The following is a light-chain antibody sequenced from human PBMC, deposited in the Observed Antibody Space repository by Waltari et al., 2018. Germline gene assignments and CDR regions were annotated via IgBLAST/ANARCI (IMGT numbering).Light chain of an antibody. V-gene: IGKV3-11*01. J-gene: IGKJ4*01. CDR1: QSVSYY. Sequence: EIVLTHSPATLSLSPGDRATLSCRASQSVSYYLAWYQQRPGQAPRLLIYDASSRATGIPARFSGSGSETDFTLTISSLEPEDFAVYYCQQRRTWPLTFGGGTKVEI. CDR2: DAS. CDR3: QQRRTWPLT.